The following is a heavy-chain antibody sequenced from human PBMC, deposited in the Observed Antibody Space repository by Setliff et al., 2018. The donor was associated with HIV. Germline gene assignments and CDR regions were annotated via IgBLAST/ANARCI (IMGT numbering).Heavy chain of an antibody. J-gene: IGHJ4*02. CDR1: GFTVRIKY. CDR2: IKSKTDGGTT. V-gene: IGHV3-15*01. CDR3: TTGLQHHSSGFDY. Sequence: PGGSLRLSCAASGFTVRIKYMSWVRQAPGKGLEWVGRIKSKTDGGTTEYAAPAKGRFTISRDDSKNTLYLQMNSLKTEDTAVYYCTTGLQHHSSGFDYWGQGTLVTVSS. D-gene: IGHD6-19*01.